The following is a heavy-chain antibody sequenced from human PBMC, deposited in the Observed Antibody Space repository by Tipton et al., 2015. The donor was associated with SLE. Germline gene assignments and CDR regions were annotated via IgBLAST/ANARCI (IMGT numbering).Heavy chain of an antibody. CDR2: IYYSGST. J-gene: IGHJ4*02. CDR1: GGSISSCGYY. D-gene: IGHD1-26*01. V-gene: IGHV4-31*11. Sequence: TLSLTCAVSGGSISSCGYYWSWIRQHPGKGLEWIGYIYYSGSTYYNPSLKSRVTISVDTSKNQFSLKLSSVTAADTAVYYCARGRELPYGDFDYWGQGTLVTVSS. CDR3: ARGRELPYGDFDY.